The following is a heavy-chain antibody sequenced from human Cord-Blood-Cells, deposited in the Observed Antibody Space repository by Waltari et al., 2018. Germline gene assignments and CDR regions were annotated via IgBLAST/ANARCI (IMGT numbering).Heavy chain of an antibody. J-gene: IGHJ4*02. V-gene: IGHV3-9*03. Sequence: EVQLVESGGGLVQPGRSLRLSCAASGFTFVDYAMHWVRQAPGKGLEWVSGISWNSGSIGYADSVKGRFTISRDNAKNSLYLQMNSLRAEDMALYYCAKGSKAAAGVFFDYWGQGTLVTVSS. D-gene: IGHD6-13*01. CDR2: ISWNSGSI. CDR1: GFTFVDYA. CDR3: AKGSKAAAGVFFDY.